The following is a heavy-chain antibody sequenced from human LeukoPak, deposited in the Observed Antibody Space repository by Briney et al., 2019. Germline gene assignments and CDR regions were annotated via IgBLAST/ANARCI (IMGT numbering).Heavy chain of an antibody. V-gene: IGHV4-61*02. CDR3: ARGGYSGYGPNFDY. CDR2: IYTSGST. J-gene: IGHJ4*02. D-gene: IGHD5-12*01. CDR1: GGSFSSGSYY. Sequence: SQTLSLTCTVSGGSFSSGSYYWSWIRQPAGTGLEWIGRIYTSGSTNYNPSLKSRVTISVDTSKNQFSLKLSSVTAADPAVYYCARGGYSGYGPNFDYWGQGTLVTVSS.